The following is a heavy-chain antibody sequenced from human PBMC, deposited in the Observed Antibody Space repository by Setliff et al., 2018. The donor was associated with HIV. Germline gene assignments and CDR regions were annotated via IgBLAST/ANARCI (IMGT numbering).Heavy chain of an antibody. D-gene: IGHD6-6*01. CDR1: RGSIYRSGFY. J-gene: IGHJ4*02. CDR3: ARMESTRPPTGLDY. V-gene: IGHV4-39*01. Sequence: PSETLSLTCTVSRGSIYRSGFYWGWIRQPPGKGLEWIGSIYYNGSTYYNSSLQSRVTISLDTSKNQFSLKLTSVTAADTAVYYCARMESTRPPTGLDYWGQGALVTVSS. CDR2: IYYNGST.